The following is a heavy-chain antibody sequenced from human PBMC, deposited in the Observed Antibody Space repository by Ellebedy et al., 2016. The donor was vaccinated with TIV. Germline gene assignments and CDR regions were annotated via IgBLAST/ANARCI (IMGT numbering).Heavy chain of an antibody. V-gene: IGHV3-7*01. CDR3: ATDGSYGDYLSPAHALEI. J-gene: IGHJ3*02. D-gene: IGHD4-17*01. CDR1: GFSFRSYW. CDR2: INQGGSER. Sequence: GVSLKISCGTSGFSFRSYWMTWVRQAPGKGLEWVANINQGGSERHYVDSVKGRFTISRDNAKTSLYLELNSLRAEDTAVYYCATDGSYGDYLSPAHALEIWGQGTMVTVSS.